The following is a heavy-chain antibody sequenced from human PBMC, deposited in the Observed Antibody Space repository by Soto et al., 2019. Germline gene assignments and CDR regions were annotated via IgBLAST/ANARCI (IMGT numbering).Heavy chain of an antibody. CDR2: INHRGST. D-gene: IGHD1-1*01. Sequence: SETLSLTCAVFGGSFSGYYWSWIRQPPGKGLEWIGEINHRGSTNYNPSLKSRVTISVDTSKYQFSLKLTSVTAADTAVYYCATTNWNHNWFDPLGQGTLVTVSS. CDR1: GGSFSGYY. J-gene: IGHJ5*02. CDR3: ATTNWNHNWFDP. V-gene: IGHV4-34*01.